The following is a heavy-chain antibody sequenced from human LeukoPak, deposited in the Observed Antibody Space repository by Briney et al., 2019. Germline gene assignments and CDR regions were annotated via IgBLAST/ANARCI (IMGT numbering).Heavy chain of an antibody. V-gene: IGHV4-34*01. D-gene: IGHD3-22*01. CDR1: GGSFSGYY. J-gene: IGHJ5*02. Sequence: SETLSLTCAVYGGSFSGYYWSWIRQPPGKGLEWIGEINHSGSTNYNPSLKSRVTISVDTSKNQFSLKLSSVTAANTAVYHCARDAYYYDSSGYPQYNWFDPWGQGTLVTVSS. CDR3: ARDAYYYDSSGYPQYNWFDP. CDR2: INHSGST.